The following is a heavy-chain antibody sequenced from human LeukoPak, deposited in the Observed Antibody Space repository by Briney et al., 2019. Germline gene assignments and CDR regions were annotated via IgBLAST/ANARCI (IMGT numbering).Heavy chain of an antibody. CDR1: GFTFSSYS. J-gene: IGHJ4*02. CDR3: VKDLRSDFMGVLSRYLSY. CDR2: IRRNGGST. D-gene: IGHD2/OR15-2a*01. V-gene: IGHV3-64D*09. Sequence: PGGSLRLSCAASGFTFSSYSINWVRQAPGNGHEYVAAIRRNGGSTYYADSVKGRFTISRDNSKNTLYLQMSSLRAEDTAVYLCVKDLRSDFMGVLSRYLSYWGQGTLVTVSS.